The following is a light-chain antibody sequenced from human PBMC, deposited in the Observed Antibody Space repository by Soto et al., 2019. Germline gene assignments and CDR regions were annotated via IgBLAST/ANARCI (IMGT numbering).Light chain of an antibody. Sequence: DIQMTQSPSSLSASVGDRVTISCQASQDINNYLNWYQQKPGKAPKLLIYDVSNLETGVSSRFNGSGSGTDFHLTLSILRPEDIATYYCQQNENLPLTFGGGTKVEIK. J-gene: IGKJ4*01. V-gene: IGKV1-33*01. CDR3: QQNENLPLT. CDR2: DVS. CDR1: QDINNY.